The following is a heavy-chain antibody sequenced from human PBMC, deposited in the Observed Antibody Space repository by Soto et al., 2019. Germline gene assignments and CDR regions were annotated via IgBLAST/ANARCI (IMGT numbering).Heavy chain of an antibody. CDR2: ISGYNGDV. CDR3: ARVRIVGAREIDF. J-gene: IGHJ4*02. D-gene: IGHD1-26*01. Sequence: ASVKVSCKASGYTFNRHGITWVRQAPGQGLEWMGWISGYNGDVNYEQKFQGRVTLSSDTLTSTVYLELKSLRFDDTAVYYCARVRIVGAREIDFWGQGTLVTVSS. V-gene: IGHV1-18*04. CDR1: GYTFNRHG.